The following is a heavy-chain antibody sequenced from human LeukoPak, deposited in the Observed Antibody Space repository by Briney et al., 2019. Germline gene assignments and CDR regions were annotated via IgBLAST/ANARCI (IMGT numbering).Heavy chain of an antibody. CDR1: AGSGSTVS. CDR3: ARRTRSFSYTYGDAYYYYYMDV. J-gene: IGHJ6*03. V-gene: IGHV4-59*02. Sequence: PSETLSLTCTVSAGSGSTVSWSWIRQPPGGGLEWIGYISYGGTTSNNPSSKGRVTRSVDPSKGQLSLKLESVTAADTAVYYCARRTRSFSYTYGDAYYYYYMDVWGKGTTVIVS. D-gene: IGHD5-18*01. CDR2: ISYGGTT.